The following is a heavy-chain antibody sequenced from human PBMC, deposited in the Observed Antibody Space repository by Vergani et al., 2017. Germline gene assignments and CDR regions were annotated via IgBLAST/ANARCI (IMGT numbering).Heavy chain of an antibody. J-gene: IGHJ3*02. CDR1: GFTFDDYA. CDR3: ARDYVDDSRRNDAFDI. CDR2: IYSGGST. Sequence: EVQLVESGGGLVQPGRSLRLSCAASGFTFDDYAMHWVRQAPGKGLEWVSVIYSGGSTYYADSVKGRFTISRDNSKNTLYLQMNSLRAEDTAVYYCARDYVDDSRRNDAFDIWGQGTMVTVSS. V-gene: IGHV3-66*01. D-gene: IGHD6-13*01.